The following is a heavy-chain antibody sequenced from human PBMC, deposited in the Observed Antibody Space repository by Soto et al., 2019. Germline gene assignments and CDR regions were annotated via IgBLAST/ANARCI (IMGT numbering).Heavy chain of an antibody. J-gene: IGHJ4*02. CDR1: GFTFSMFS. Sequence: GGSLRLSCSASGFTFSMFSMHWVRQAPGTGLEYVSGISSNGGSTYYADSVKGSFTISRDNSKNTLYLQMSSLRAVDTAVYYCVHPSSTVQIPRTGGQGTLVTASS. V-gene: IGHV3-64D*06. D-gene: IGHD4-17*01. CDR3: VHPSSTVQIPRT. CDR2: ISSNGGST.